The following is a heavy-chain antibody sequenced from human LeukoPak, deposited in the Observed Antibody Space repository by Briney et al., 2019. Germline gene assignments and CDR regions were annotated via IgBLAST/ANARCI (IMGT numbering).Heavy chain of an antibody. D-gene: IGHD6-6*01. CDR2: THHSGNT. CDR3: ARDRPSSLGT. CDR1: GGSINSGRYY. Sequence: SETLSLTCTVSGGSINSGRYYWAWIRQPPGKGLEWIATTHHSGNTYYNSSLKSRVTLSVDTSKNQFSLALSSVTAADTAVYYCARDRPSSLGTWGQGTLVTVSS. V-gene: IGHV4-39*07. J-gene: IGHJ4*02.